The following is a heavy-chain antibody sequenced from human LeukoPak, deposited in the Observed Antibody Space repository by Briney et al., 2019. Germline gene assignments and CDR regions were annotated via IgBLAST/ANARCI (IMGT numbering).Heavy chain of an antibody. V-gene: IGHV3-21*01. Sequence: PGGSLRLSCAASGFTFSSYSMNWVRQAPGKGLEWVSSISSSGDYIDYADSVKGRFTISRDNAKKSLYLQMNSLRVEETAVYYCARGGLITVGSVIANPFDYWGQGILVTVSS. CDR3: ARGGLITVGSVIANPFDY. CDR1: GFTFSSYS. CDR2: ISSSGDYI. J-gene: IGHJ4*02. D-gene: IGHD3-16*02.